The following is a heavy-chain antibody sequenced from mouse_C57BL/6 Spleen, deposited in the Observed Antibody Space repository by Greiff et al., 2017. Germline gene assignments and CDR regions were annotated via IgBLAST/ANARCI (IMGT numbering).Heavy chain of an antibody. J-gene: IGHJ4*01. Sequence: QVQLQQPGAELVRPGSSVKLSCKASGYTFTSYWMHWVKQRPIQGLEWIGNIDPSDSETHYNQKFKDKATLTVDKSSSTAYMQLSSLTSEDSAVYYCARWVPPYAMDYWGQGTSVTVSS. CDR2: IDPSDSET. D-gene: IGHD2-14*01. CDR1: GYTFTSYW. V-gene: IGHV1-52*01. CDR3: ARWVPPYAMDY.